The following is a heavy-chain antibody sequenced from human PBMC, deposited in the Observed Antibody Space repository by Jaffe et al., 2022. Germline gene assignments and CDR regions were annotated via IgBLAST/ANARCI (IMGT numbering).Heavy chain of an antibody. CDR2: IYYSGST. V-gene: IGHV4-39*01. J-gene: IGHJ5*02. Sequence: QLQLQESGPGLAKPSETLSLTCTVSGGSITRSSYYWGWIRQPPGKGLEWIGSIYYSGSTYYNPSLKSRVTISVDTSKNQFSLKLSSVSAADTAVYYCARHDWNDCWFDPWGQGTLVTVSS. D-gene: IGHD1-1*01. CDR1: GGSITRSSYY. CDR3: ARHDWNDCWFDP.